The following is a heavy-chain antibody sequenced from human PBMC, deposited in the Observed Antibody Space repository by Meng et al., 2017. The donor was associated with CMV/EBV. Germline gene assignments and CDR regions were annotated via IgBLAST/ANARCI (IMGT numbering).Heavy chain of an antibody. CDR3: ATDPNWGTL. CDR1: QLIFSTYD. D-gene: IGHD7-27*01. Sequence: VHLVEPGGGLLKPGGSLGLSLAVSQLIFSTYDMNWVRQAPGKGLEWVASIGRSGTDIAYSDSVRGRFTISRDIPKNSLYLQMNSLRVEDTVVYYCATDPNWGTLWGQGALVTVSS. J-gene: IGHJ4*02. CDR2: IGRSGTDI. V-gene: IGHV3-21*01.